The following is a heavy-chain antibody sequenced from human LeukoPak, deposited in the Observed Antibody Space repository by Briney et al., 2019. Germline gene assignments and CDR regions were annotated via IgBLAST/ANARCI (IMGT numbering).Heavy chain of an antibody. D-gene: IGHD4-17*01. J-gene: IGHJ4*02. Sequence: TPGGSLRLSCAASGFTFDDYGMSWVRHAPGKGLEWISSISRSSTNTYYADSVKGRFTISRDNTKNSLYLQMDSLRAEDTAVYYCASSDYGAFDYWGQGTLVTVSS. CDR2: ISRSSTNT. CDR1: GFTFDDYG. V-gene: IGHV3-21*01. CDR3: ASSDYGAFDY.